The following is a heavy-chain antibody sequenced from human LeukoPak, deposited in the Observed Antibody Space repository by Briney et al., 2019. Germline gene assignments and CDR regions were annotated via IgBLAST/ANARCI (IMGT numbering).Heavy chain of an antibody. V-gene: IGHV4-59*01. Sequence: WETLSLTCTVSGGSISSYYSSWIRQPPGKGLEWIGYIYYSGSTNYNPSLKSRVTISVDTSKNQFSLKLSSVTAADTAVYYCARGRGYSYVDYWGQGTLVTVSS. D-gene: IGHD5-18*01. CDR1: GGSISSYY. CDR3: ARGRGYSYVDY. CDR2: IYYSGST. J-gene: IGHJ4*02.